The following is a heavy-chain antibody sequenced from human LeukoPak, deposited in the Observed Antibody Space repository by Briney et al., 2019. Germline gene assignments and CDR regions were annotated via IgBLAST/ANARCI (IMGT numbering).Heavy chain of an antibody. CDR2: IKQDGSEK. CDR3: AKAAAAPGFDF. Sequence: PGGSLRLSCAASGFTFSAYLMSWVRQAPGKGLEWVANIKQDGSEKYYVDSVKGRFTISRDNSKNTIYLQMNSLRAEDTALYYCAKAAAAPGFDFWGQGTLVTVSS. V-gene: IGHV3-7*03. J-gene: IGHJ4*02. CDR1: GFTFSAYL. D-gene: IGHD6-13*01.